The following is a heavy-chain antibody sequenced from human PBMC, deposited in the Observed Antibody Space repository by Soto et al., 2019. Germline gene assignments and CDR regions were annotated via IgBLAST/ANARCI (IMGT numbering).Heavy chain of an antibody. J-gene: IGHJ4*02. CDR3: ARVNSTPDYYDSSGYYFDY. CDR2: IYYSGIT. CDR1: GGSISGGDYY. V-gene: IGHV4-30-4*01. Sequence: SETLSLTCTVSGGSISGGDYYWSWIRHPPGKGLEWIGYIYYSGITYYNPSLKSRVTISVDTSKNQFSLKLSSVTAADTAVYYCARVNSTPDYYDSSGYYFDYWGQGTLVTVSS. D-gene: IGHD3-22*01.